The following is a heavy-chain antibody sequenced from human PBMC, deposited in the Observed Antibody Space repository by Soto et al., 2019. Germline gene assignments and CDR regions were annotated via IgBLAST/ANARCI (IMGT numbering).Heavy chain of an antibody. V-gene: IGHV4-30-4*01. CDR2: IHYSGST. CDR3: ARKKGYSYGPHYFDY. Sequence: SETLSLTCTVSSGSISSGDSYWSWVRQPPGKGLEWIGYIHYSGSTYYMPSLKSRATLSLDTSKNQFSLRLNSVTAADTAVYYCARKKGYSYGPHYFDYWGQGTLVTVSS. D-gene: IGHD5-18*01. J-gene: IGHJ4*02. CDR1: SGSISSGDSY.